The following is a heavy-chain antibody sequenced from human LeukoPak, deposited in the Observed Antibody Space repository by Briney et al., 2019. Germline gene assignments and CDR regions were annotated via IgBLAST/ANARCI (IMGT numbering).Heavy chain of an antibody. CDR2: IQSDGGGV. CDR1: GFSFNNKG. V-gene: IGHV3-30*02. J-gene: IGHJ4*02. Sequence: PGGSLRLSCAASGFSFNNKGAHWVRQAPGKGLEWVALIQSDGGGVFYSDSVKGRFTVSRDSSQNTVYLQMNSLRIEDTAVYFRSRDNNWAFDYWGQGTLVTVSS. D-gene: IGHD1-1*01. CDR3: SRDNNWAFDY.